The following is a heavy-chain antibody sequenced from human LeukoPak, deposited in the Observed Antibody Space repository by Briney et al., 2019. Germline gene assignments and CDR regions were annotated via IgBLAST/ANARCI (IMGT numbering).Heavy chain of an antibody. CDR3: ARGRTDFGGGLSDY. CDR1: GFIVSDNY. CDR2: IYSGGAT. J-gene: IGHJ4*02. D-gene: IGHD3-16*01. V-gene: IGHV3-53*01. Sequence: GGSLRLSCAVSGFIVSDNYMSWVRQAPGKGLEWVSVIYSGGATYHSDSVKGRFTVSRDNPRNTVYLQMNNLRAEDTAVYFCARGRTDFGGGLSDYRGQGTLVTVSA.